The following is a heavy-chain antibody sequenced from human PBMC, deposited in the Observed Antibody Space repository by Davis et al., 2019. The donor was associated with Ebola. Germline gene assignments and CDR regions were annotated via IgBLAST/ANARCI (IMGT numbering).Heavy chain of an antibody. CDR2: IRASGDTT. D-gene: IGHD6-19*01. CDR3: ARDEAITVAGSINWYFDL. V-gene: IGHV3-23*01. CDR1: GFTFSSYA. J-gene: IGHJ2*01. Sequence: PGGSLRLSCPASGFTFSSYAMSWFRQAPGKGLEWVSAIRASGDTTYYADSVKGRFTISRDNSKNTLYLQMDSLGAEDTAVYYCARDEAITVAGSINWYFDLWGRGTLVTVSS.